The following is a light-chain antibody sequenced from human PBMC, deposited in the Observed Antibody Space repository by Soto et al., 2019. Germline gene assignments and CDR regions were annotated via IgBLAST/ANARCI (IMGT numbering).Light chain of an antibody. CDR3: QQYGSSPPT. V-gene: IGKV3-20*01. CDR2: GAS. J-gene: IGKJ1*01. CDR1: QSVTSNY. Sequence: VLTQSPGTLSLSPGERATLSCRASQSVTSNYLAWYQQKPGQAPRLLIYGASSRATGIPDRFSGSGSGTDFTLTISILEPEDFAVYYCQQYGSSPPTFGQGTKVEIK.